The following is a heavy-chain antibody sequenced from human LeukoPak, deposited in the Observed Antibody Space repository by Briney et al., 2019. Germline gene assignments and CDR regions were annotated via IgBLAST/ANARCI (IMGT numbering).Heavy chain of an antibody. J-gene: IGHJ4*02. D-gene: IGHD6-13*01. CDR1: GFTFSNYG. CDR3: ARVDYSSSWYYFDC. V-gene: IGHV3-33*01. Sequence: GGSLRLSCAASGFTFSNYGIHWVRQAPGKGLEWVAVIWYDGSNKYYADSVKGRFTISRDNSKNTLYLQMNSLRAEDTAVYYCARVDYSSSWYYFDCWGQGTLVTVSS. CDR2: IWYDGSNK.